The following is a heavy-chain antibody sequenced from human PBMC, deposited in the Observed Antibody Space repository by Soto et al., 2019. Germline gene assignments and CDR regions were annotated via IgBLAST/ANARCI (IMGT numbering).Heavy chain of an antibody. Sequence: EVQLLESGGDLVQPGGSLRLSCATSESSSYAMSWVRQAPGKGLEWVSGISGGAGRTSYADSVKGRFTISRDRSKNTLYLLMNSLRAEDTAIYYCAKGLGPTRYSFDHWGQGTLVTVSS. CDR2: ISGGAGRT. V-gene: IGHV3-23*01. CDR1: ESSSYA. CDR3: AKGLGPTRYSFDH. D-gene: IGHD1-26*01. J-gene: IGHJ4*02.